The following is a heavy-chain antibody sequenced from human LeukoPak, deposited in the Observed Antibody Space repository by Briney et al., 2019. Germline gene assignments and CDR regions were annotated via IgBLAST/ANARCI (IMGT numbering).Heavy chain of an antibody. V-gene: IGHV4-39*01. CDR2: IYYSGST. Sequence: PSETLSLTCSVSGGSIYNSAYHWGWIRQPPGKGLEWIGSIYYSGSTYYNPSLKSRVTISVDTSKNQFSLKLSSVTAADMAVYYCARPGEVYYYDSSGYPAHYFDYWGQGTLVTVSS. CDR1: GGSIYNSAYH. CDR3: ARPGEVYYYDSSGYPAHYFDY. J-gene: IGHJ4*02. D-gene: IGHD3-22*01.